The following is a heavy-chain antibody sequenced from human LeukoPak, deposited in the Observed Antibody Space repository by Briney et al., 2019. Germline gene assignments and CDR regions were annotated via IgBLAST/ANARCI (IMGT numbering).Heavy chain of an antibody. CDR1: GYTFSSYV. Sequence: ASVKLSCTAFGYTFSSYVMTWVRQAPGQRLEWLGWINAGNGNTKYSQKFQGRVTITRDTSASTAYMELSSLRSEDTAVYYCAISSTRGQWLVGSLFDYWGQGTLVTVSS. V-gene: IGHV1-3*01. D-gene: IGHD6-19*01. CDR3: AISSTRGQWLVGSLFDY. CDR2: INAGNGNT. J-gene: IGHJ4*02.